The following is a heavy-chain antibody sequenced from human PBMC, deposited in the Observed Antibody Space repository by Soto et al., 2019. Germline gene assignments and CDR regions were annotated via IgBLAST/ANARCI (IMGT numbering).Heavy chain of an antibody. CDR1: GFTFSSYS. Sequence: EVQLVESGGGLVKPGGSLRLSCAASGFTFSSYSMNWVRQAPGKGLEWVSSISSSSSYIYYADSVKGRFTISRDNAKNSRYLQMNSLRAEDTAVYYCARGMITIFGVENYYYYYMDVWGKGTTVTVSS. V-gene: IGHV3-21*01. J-gene: IGHJ6*03. CDR3: ARGMITIFGVENYYYYYMDV. D-gene: IGHD3-3*01. CDR2: ISSSSSYI.